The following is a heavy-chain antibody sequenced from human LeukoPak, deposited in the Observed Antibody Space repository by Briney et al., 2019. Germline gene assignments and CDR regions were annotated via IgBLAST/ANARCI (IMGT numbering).Heavy chain of an antibody. D-gene: IGHD6-19*01. CDR1: GGSISSYY. J-gene: IGHJ4*02. Sequence: YPSETLSLTCTVSGGSISSYYWSWIRQPPGKGLEWIGYIYYSGSTNYNPSLKSRVTISVDTSKNQFSLKLSPVTAADTAVYYCARLGSGWYYFDYWGQGTLVTVSS. CDR3: ARLGSGWYYFDY. V-gene: IGHV4-59*08. CDR2: IYYSGST.